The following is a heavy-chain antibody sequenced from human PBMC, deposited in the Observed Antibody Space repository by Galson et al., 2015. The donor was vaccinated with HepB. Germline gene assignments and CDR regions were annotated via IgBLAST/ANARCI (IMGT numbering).Heavy chain of an antibody. CDR2: ISYDGANR. D-gene: IGHD3-22*01. CDR3: ARDLRYYDSSGYSYGGGFDI. J-gene: IGHJ3*02. V-gene: IGHV3-30*04. CDR1: GFTFSDCA. Sequence: SLRLSCAVSGFTFSDCAMHWVRQAPGKGLQWVAVISYDGANRFYGDSVKGRFTISRDNSKNTLFLQMNSLRADDTAVYYCARDLRYYDSSGYSYGGGFDIWGQGTMVTVSS.